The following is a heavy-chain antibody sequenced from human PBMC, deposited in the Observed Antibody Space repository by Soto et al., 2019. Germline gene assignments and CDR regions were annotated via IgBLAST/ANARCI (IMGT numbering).Heavy chain of an antibody. Sequence: GASVKVSCKVSGYTLTELSMHWVRQAPGKGLEWMGGFDPEDGETIYAQKFQGRVTMTEDTSTDTAYMELSSLRSEDTAVYYCATDMGATPLTVTREGAFDIWSQGTMVTVSS. J-gene: IGHJ3*02. V-gene: IGHV1-24*01. CDR2: FDPEDGET. D-gene: IGHD1-26*01. CDR3: ATDMGATPLTVTREGAFDI. CDR1: GYTLTELS.